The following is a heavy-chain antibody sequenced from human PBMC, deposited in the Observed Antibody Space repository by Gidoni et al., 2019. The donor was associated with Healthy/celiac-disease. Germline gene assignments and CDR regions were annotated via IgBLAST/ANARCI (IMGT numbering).Heavy chain of an antibody. V-gene: IGHV3-21*01. CDR3: ARGPEGGSGSFGY. D-gene: IGHD3-10*01. CDR1: AFTFSSYS. J-gene: IGHJ4*02. Sequence: EVQLVESGGGLVKPAGSLRLSCAASAFTFSSYSMNGVRQAPGKGLGWVSSISSCSSYIYYADSVKGRFTISRDNAKNSLYLQMNSLRAEDTAVYYCARGPEGGSGSFGYWGQGTLVTVSS. CDR2: ISSCSSYI.